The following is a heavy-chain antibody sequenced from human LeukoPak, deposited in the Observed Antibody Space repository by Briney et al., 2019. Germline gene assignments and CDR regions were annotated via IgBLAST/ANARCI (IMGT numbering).Heavy chain of an antibody. Sequence: SETLSLTCTLSGGSISSYYWSWIRQPPGKGLKWIGYIYYSGTTNYNPSLKSRVTISVATSKNQFSLNLSSVTAADTAVYYCARGGGGEYSSGWYDYWGQGTLVTVSS. J-gene: IGHJ4*02. V-gene: IGHV4-59*01. D-gene: IGHD6-19*01. CDR1: GGSISSYY. CDR2: IYYSGTT. CDR3: ARGGGGEYSSGWYDY.